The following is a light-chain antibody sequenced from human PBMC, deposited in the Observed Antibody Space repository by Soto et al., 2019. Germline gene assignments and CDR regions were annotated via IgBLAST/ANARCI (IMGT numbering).Light chain of an antibody. Sequence: EIVMTQSPATLSVSPGERATLSCRASQSVSSNLAWYQQKPGQAPRLLIYGASTRATGIPARFSGSGSGTEFTLTILSLQSEDFPLYSCQQYNNSPQTFGQGTKVEIK. V-gene: IGKV3-15*01. CDR2: GAS. CDR3: QQYNNSPQT. J-gene: IGKJ1*01. CDR1: QSVSSN.